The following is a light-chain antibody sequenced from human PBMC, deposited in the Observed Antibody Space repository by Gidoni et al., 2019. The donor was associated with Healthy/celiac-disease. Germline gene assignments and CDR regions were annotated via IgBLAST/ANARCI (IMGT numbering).Light chain of an antibody. CDR3: QQYNNWPPLTT. CDR2: GAS. Sequence: EIVMTQSPATLSVSPGERATLSCRASQSVSSNLAWYQQKPGQAPRPLIYGASTRATGIPARFSGSGSGTEFTLTISSLQSEGFAVYYCQQYNNWPPLTTFGHGTKVDIK. CDR1: QSVSSN. J-gene: IGKJ3*01. V-gene: IGKV3-15*01.